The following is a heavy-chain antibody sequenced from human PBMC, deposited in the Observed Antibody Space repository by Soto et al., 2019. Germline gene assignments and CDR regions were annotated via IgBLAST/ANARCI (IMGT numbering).Heavy chain of an antibody. V-gene: IGHV3-30*18. J-gene: IGHJ1*01. Sequence: QVQLVESGGGVVQPGRSLRLSCAASGFTFSSYGMHWVRQAPGKGLEWVAVISYDESNKYYADSVKGRFTISRDNSKNTLYLQMNSLRAEHTAVYYCTKGVVVITSYFQHWGQGTLVTVSS. CDR2: ISYDESNK. D-gene: IGHD3-22*01. CDR1: GFTFSSYG. CDR3: TKGVVVITSYFQH.